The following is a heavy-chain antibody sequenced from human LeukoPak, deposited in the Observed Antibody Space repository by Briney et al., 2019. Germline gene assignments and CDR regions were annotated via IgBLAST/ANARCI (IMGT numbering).Heavy chain of an antibody. CDR1: GYTFTSYD. V-gene: IGHV1-8*01. Sequence: ASVKVSRKASGYTFTSYDINWVRQATGQGLEWMGWMNPNSGNTGYAQKFQGRVTMTRNTSISTAYMELSSLRSEDTAVYYCARAGYCSSTSCYLGSDYWGQGTLVTVSS. D-gene: IGHD2-2*01. J-gene: IGHJ4*02. CDR3: ARAGYCSSTSCYLGSDY. CDR2: MNPNSGNT.